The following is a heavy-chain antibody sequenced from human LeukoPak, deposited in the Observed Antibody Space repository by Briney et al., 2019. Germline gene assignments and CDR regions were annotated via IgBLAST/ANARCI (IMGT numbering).Heavy chain of an antibody. Sequence: ASVKVSCKASGGTFSNYAISWVRQAPGQGLEWMGRIIPMFGTTNYAQKFQGRVTITTDKSTSTAYMEVSSLRFEETAVYSCARDTPLVQVEYRFRPLDYWGQGTLVTVSS. J-gene: IGHJ4*02. CDR1: GGTFSNYA. CDR2: IIPMFGTT. V-gene: IGHV1-69*05. CDR3: ARDTPLVQVEYRFRPLDY. D-gene: IGHD1-1*01.